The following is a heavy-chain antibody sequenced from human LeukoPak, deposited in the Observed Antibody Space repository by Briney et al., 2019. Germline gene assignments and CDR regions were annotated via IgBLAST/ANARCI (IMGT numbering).Heavy chain of an antibody. CDR2: IYYSGST. J-gene: IGHJ6*03. D-gene: IGHD6-19*01. V-gene: IGHV4-59*01. CDR1: GGSISSYY. Sequence: SETLSLTCTVSGGSISSYYWSWLRQPPGKGLEWIGYIYYSGSTNYNPSLKSRVTISVDTSKNQFSLKLSSVTAADTAVYYCARGSSGWPDYYYYYYMDVWGKGTTVTVSS. CDR3: ARGSSGWPDYYYYYYMDV.